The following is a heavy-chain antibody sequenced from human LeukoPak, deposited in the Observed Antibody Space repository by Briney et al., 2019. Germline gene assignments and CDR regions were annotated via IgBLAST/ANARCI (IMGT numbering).Heavy chain of an antibody. Sequence: GGSLRLSCAASGFTFSTYAMNWVRQAPGKGLEWVSVISYTGSTTYYADSVKGRFTISRDNSKNTLFLQMNSLRAEDTAVYYCGKGTVAGTWGNNWFDPWGQGNLVTVSS. CDR3: GKGTVAGTWGNNWFDP. V-gene: IGHV3-23*01. CDR1: GFTFSTYA. D-gene: IGHD3-16*01. J-gene: IGHJ5*02. CDR2: ISYTGSTT.